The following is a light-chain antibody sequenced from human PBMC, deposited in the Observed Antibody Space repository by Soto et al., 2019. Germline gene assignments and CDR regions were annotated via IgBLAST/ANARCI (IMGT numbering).Light chain of an antibody. J-gene: IGKJ1*01. CDR3: LQDRNYPRT. Sequence: IQMTQSPSSLSASVVDRVTITFRASQGIRNDLGWYQQKAGKAPKLLIYAASSLQSGVPSRFSGSGSGTDFTLTISSLQPEDFAIYYCLQDRNYPRTFGQGTKVDIK. CDR1: QGIRND. V-gene: IGKV1-6*01. CDR2: AAS.